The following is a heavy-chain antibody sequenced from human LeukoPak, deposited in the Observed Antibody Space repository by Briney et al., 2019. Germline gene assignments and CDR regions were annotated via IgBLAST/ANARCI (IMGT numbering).Heavy chain of an antibody. CDR1: GFTFSSYA. V-gene: IGHV3-23*01. J-gene: IGHJ4*02. CDR2: ISGSGGST. Sequence: PGGSLRLSCAASGFTFSSYAMSWVRQAPGKGLEWVSAISGSGGSTYYADSVKGRFTISRDNSKNTLYLQMNSLRAEDTAVYYCAKDSGYDYVWGSYRYTPTHYFDYWGQGTLVTVSS. D-gene: IGHD3-16*02. CDR3: AKDSGYDYVWGSYRYTPTHYFDY.